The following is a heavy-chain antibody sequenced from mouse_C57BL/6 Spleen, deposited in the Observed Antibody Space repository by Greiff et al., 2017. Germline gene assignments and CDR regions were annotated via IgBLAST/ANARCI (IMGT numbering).Heavy chain of an antibody. D-gene: IGHD2-2*01. J-gene: IGHJ3*01. CDR2: GQGLEWIG. CDR1: YTFSRRVH. Sequence: VQLQQSGPELARPWASVKISCQAFYTFSRRVHFAIRDTNYWMQWVKQRPGQGLEWIGAIYPGNGDTSYNQKFKGTATLTADQSSSTAYMRLSSLTCKDFAVYYCAWQTTVVTTELADWGQGTLVTVSA. CDR3: CKDFAVYYCAWQTTVVTTELAD. V-gene: IGHV1-87*01.